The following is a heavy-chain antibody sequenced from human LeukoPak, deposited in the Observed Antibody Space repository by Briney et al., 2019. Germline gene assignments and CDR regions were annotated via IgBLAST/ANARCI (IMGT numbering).Heavy chain of an antibody. CDR2: INPNSGET. CDR3: ARARAPYYYDSNGLSAFDI. CDR1: GYTFTAYH. D-gene: IGHD3-22*01. J-gene: IGHJ3*02. V-gene: IGHV1-2*02. Sequence: ASVKVSCKASGYTFTAYHMHWVRQAPGQGLEWMGWINPNSGETKYAQKFQGRVTMTRDTSISTAYMELSRLRSDDTAVYYCARARAPYYYDSNGLSAFDIWGQGTMVTVSS.